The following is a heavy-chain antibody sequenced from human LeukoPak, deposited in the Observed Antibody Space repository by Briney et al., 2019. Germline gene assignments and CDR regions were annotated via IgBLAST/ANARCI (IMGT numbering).Heavy chain of an antibody. CDR1: GGSISNYY. V-gene: IGHV4-59*08. D-gene: IGHD4-17*01. CDR3: ARHPTVTTSYFDY. CDR2: IYYSGST. Sequence: SETLSLTCTVSGGSISNYYCSWIRQPPGKGLEWIGYIYYSGSTNYNPSLKSRVTVSVDTSKNQFSLKLSSVTAADTAVYYCARHPTVTTSYFDYGGQGTLVTVSS. J-gene: IGHJ4*02.